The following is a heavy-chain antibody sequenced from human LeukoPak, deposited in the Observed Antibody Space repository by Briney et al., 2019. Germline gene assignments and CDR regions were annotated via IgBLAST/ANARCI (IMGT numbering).Heavy chain of an antibody. CDR2: ISWNSGSI. CDR1: EFTFDNYA. J-gene: IGHJ3*02. Sequence: PGGSLRLSCAASEFTFDNYAMHRVRQVPGKGLEWVSGISWNSGSIGYADSVKGRFTISRDNAKNSLYLQMNSLRAEDTALYYCAKDKGAKGDAFDIWGQGTMVTVSS. CDR3: AKDKGAKGDAFDI. V-gene: IGHV3-9*01.